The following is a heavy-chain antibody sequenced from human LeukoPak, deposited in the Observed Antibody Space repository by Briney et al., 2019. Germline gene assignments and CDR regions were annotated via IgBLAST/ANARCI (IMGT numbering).Heavy chain of an antibody. D-gene: IGHD2-2*01. CDR1: GFTFSSYS. Sequence: GGSLRLSCAASGFTFSSYSMNWVRQAPGKGLEWVSYISSSSSTIYYADSVKGRFTISRDNAKNSLYLQMNSLRAEDTAVYYCARDFAGSRLGYCRSTSCLYDYWGQGTLVTVSS. J-gene: IGHJ4*02. CDR2: ISSSSSTI. V-gene: IGHV3-48*01. CDR3: ARDFAGSRLGYCRSTSCLYDY.